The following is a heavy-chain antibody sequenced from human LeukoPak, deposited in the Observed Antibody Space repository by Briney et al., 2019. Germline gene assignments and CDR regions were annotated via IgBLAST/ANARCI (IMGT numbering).Heavy chain of an antibody. Sequence: GGSLRLSCAASGFTVSSNYMSWVRQAPGKGLEWVSAIYSGGSTYYADSVKGRFTISRDNSKNTLYLQMNSLRAEDTAVYYCARALTGTHEEAFDIWGQGTMVTVSS. J-gene: IGHJ3*02. CDR1: GFTVSSNY. V-gene: IGHV3-53*01. CDR2: IYSGGST. CDR3: ARALTGTHEEAFDI. D-gene: IGHD1-7*01.